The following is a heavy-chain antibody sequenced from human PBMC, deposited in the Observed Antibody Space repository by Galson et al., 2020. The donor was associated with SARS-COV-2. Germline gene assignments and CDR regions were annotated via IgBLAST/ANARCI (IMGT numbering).Heavy chain of an antibody. D-gene: IGHD2-2*03. CDR1: GGSISSDDYY. V-gene: IGHV4-30-4*01. J-gene: IGHJ4*02. Sequence: ASETLSLTCTVSGGSISSDDYYWSWIRQPPGKGLEWIGYIYYSGSTYYNPSLKSRVTISVDTSKKQFSLKLSSVTAADTAVYYCARDRGAMLDSWGQGTLVTVSS. CDR2: IYYSGST. CDR3: ARDRGAMLDS.